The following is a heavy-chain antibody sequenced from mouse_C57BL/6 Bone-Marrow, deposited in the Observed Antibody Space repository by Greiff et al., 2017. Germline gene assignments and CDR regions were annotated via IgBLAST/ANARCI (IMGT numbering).Heavy chain of an antibody. CDR3: ASLGGRHY. Sequence: VKLQQPGAELVKPGASVKLSCKASGYTFTSYWMHWVKQRPGQGLEWIGMIHPNSGRTNYNEKFKSKATLTVDKSSSTSDMQHSSLSSGDTAVYYCASLGGRHYWGQGTTLTVSS. D-gene: IGHD1-1*01. V-gene: IGHV1-64*01. CDR1: GYTFTSYW. J-gene: IGHJ2*01. CDR2: IHPNSGRT.